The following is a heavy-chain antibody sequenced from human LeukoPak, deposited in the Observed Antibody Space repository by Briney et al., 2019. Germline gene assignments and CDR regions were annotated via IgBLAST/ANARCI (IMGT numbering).Heavy chain of an antibody. CDR1: GFIVSHKY. CDR3: ARGQIDLLRNYFDS. Sequence: PGGSLRLSCAASGFIVSHKYMAWVRQAPGKGLEWLSIIYAGGNSVSADSVKGRFIISMDNSRNTVHLQMNSLRDDDTAVYYCARGQIDLLRNYFDSWGPGTLVAVSS. J-gene: IGHJ4*02. D-gene: IGHD3-22*01. V-gene: IGHV3-66*01. CDR2: IYAGGNS.